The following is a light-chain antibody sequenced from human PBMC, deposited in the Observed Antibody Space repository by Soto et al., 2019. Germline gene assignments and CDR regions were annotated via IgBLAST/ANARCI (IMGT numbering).Light chain of an antibody. CDR2: GAS. J-gene: IGKJ1*01. V-gene: IGKV3-20*01. CDR3: QQYGSLSWT. Sequence: EIVLTQSPGTLSLSPGERATLSCRASQNVDSKYLAWYQQKPGQAPRIIIFGASGRATGIPDRFSGSGSGTDFTLTISRLEPEDFAVYDCQQYGSLSWTFGQGTKVDIK. CDR1: QNVDSKY.